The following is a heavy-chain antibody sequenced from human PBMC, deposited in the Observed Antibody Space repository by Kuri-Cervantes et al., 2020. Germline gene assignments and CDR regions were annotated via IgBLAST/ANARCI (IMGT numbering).Heavy chain of an antibody. CDR1: GFTFSNYW. Sequence: GGSLRLSCAASGFTFSNYWMHWVRQVPGKGLVWVSHINEDGSETSYADSVKGRFTISRDNAKNTFYLQMNGLRAEDTAVYYCAKDTYYYDRSGFFPIDYWGQGTLVTVSS. D-gene: IGHD3-22*01. V-gene: IGHV3-74*01. CDR3: AKDTYYYDRSGFFPIDY. J-gene: IGHJ4*02. CDR2: INEDGSET.